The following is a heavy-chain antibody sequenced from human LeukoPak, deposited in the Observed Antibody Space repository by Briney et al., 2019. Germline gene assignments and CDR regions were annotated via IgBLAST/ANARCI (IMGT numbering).Heavy chain of an antibody. CDR1: GGSFSGYY. CDR3: ARRLYCSSTSCYTYYYYYGMDV. D-gene: IGHD2-2*02. CDR2: INHSGST. J-gene: IGHJ6*02. Sequence: SETLSLTCAVYGGSFSGYYWSWIRQPPGKGLEWIGEINHSGSTNYNPSLKSRVTISVDTSKNQFSLKLSSVTAADTAVYYCARRLYCSSTSCYTYYYYYGMDVWGQGTTVTVSS. V-gene: IGHV4-34*01.